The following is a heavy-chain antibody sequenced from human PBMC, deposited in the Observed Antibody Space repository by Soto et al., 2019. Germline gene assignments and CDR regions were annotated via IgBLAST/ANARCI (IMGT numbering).Heavy chain of an antibody. J-gene: IGHJ6*02. D-gene: IGHD2-2*01. CDR3: ARANCSSTSCDGYYYGMDV. Sequence: QVQLQESGPGLVKPSETLSLTCTVSGGSISSYYWSWIRQPPGKGLEWLGYIYYSGSTNYNPSLKSRVTISVDTSKNQFSLKLSSVTAADTAVYYCARANCSSTSCDGYYYGMDVWGQGTTVTVSS. CDR1: GGSISSYY. V-gene: IGHV4-59*01. CDR2: IYYSGST.